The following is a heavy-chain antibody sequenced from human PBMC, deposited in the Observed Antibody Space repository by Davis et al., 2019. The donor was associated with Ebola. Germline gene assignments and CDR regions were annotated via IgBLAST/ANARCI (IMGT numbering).Heavy chain of an antibody. CDR1: GGTFSSYA. Sequence: SVKVSCKASGGTFSSYAISWVRQAPGQGLEWMGGIIPIFGTANYAQKFQGRVTITADESTSTVYMELSSLRSEDTAVYYCAIDTAMVKDGMDVWGQGTTVTVSS. D-gene: IGHD5-18*01. CDR2: IIPIFGTA. J-gene: IGHJ6*02. CDR3: AIDTAMVKDGMDV. V-gene: IGHV1-69*13.